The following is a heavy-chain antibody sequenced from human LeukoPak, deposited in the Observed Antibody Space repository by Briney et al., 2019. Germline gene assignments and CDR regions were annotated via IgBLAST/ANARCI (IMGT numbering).Heavy chain of an antibody. D-gene: IGHD2-2*03. CDR2: INPNSGGT. V-gene: IGHV1-2*02. CDR3: ASGYCSSTSCYDWFDP. Sequence: ASVKVSCKASGYTFTGYYMHWVRQAPGQGLEWMGWINPNSGGTNYAQKFQGRVTMTRGTSISTAYMELSRLRSDDTAVYYCASGYCSSTSCYDWFDPWGQGTLVTVSS. CDR1: GYTFTGYY. J-gene: IGHJ5*02.